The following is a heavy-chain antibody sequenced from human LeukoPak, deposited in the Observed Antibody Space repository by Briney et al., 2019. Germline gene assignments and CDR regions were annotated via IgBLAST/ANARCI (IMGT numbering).Heavy chain of an antibody. D-gene: IGHD4-17*01. Sequence: GGSLRLSCAASGFTFSSYAMHWVRQAPGKGLEWEAVTSYDGSDKYYADSVKGRFTISRDNSKNTTYLQMNSLRAEDTAVYYCARVGTVTHYYYYYGMDVWGQGTTVTVSS. CDR3: ARVGTVTHYYYYYGMDV. CDR2: TSYDGSDK. CDR1: GFTFSSYA. J-gene: IGHJ6*02. V-gene: IGHV3-30*04.